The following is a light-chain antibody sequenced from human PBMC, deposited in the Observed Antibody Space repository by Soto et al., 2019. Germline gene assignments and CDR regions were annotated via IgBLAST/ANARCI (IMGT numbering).Light chain of an antibody. V-gene: IGKV3-15*01. CDR3: QQYDNWPPWT. CDR1: QSVGSN. Sequence: IVMTQSPATLSVSPGERATLSCRPSQSVGSNLAWYQQKPGQAPRLLIYAASTRATGIPARFGGSGSGTDFTLTISSLQSEDFAVYYCQQYDNWPPWTFGQGTKVEIK. J-gene: IGKJ1*01. CDR2: AAS.